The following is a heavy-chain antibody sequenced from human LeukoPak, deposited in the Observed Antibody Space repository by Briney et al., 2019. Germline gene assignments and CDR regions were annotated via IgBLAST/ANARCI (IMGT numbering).Heavy chain of an antibody. CDR1: GYTFTSYD. D-gene: IGHD6-6*01. V-gene: IGHV1-8*01. Sequence: APVKVSCKASGYTFTSYDINWVRQATGQGLEWMGWMNPNSGNTAYAQKFQGRVTMSRDTSISTACMELSSLRSEDTAVYYCARLPKYSRPLDYWGQGTLVTVSS. CDR3: ARLPKYSRPLDY. J-gene: IGHJ4*02. CDR2: MNPNSGNT.